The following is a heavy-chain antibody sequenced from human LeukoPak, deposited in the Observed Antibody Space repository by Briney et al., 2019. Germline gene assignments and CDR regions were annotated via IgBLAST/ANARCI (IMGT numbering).Heavy chain of an antibody. Sequence: GGSLRLSCAASGFTFSSYSMNWDRQAPGKGLEWVSSISSSSSYIYYADSVKGRFTISRDNAKNSLYLQMDSLRAEDTAVYYCARDRRFLEWLLLLDYWGQGTLVTVSS. V-gene: IGHV3-21*01. CDR1: GFTFSSYS. J-gene: IGHJ4*02. CDR3: ARDRRFLEWLLLLDY. D-gene: IGHD3-3*01. CDR2: ISSSSSYI.